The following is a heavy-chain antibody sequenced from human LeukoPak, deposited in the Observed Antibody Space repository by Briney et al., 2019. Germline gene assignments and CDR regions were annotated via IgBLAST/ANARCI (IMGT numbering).Heavy chain of an antibody. J-gene: IGHJ4*02. Sequence: ASVKVSCKASGYTFTSYYMHWVRQAPGQGLEWMGIINPSGGSTSYAQKFQGRVTMTRDTSTSTVYMELSSLRSEDSAVYCCATPCHYYDSSGYPQNWGQGTLVTVSS. CDR3: ATPCHYYDSSGYPQN. V-gene: IGHV1-46*01. CDR1: GYTFTSYY. D-gene: IGHD3-22*01. CDR2: INPSGGST.